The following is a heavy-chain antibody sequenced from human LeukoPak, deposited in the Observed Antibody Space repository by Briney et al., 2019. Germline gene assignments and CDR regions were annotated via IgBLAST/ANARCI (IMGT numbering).Heavy chain of an antibody. V-gene: IGHV3-21*01. CDR2: ISSSSSYI. CDR3: ARDPRGLLWFGEAYYYYMDV. D-gene: IGHD3-10*01. CDR1: GFTFSSYA. J-gene: IGHJ6*03. Sequence: GGSLRLSCAASGFTFSSYAMSWVRQAPGKGLEWVSSISSSSSYIYYADSVKGRFTISRDNAKNSLYLQMNSLRAEDTAVYYCARDPRGLLWFGEAYYYYMDVWGKGTTVTVSS.